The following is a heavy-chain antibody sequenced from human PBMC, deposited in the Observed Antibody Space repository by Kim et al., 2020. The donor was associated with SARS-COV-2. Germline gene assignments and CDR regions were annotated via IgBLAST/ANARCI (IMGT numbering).Heavy chain of an antibody. Sequence: TNYAPKLQGRVTMTTDTSTSTAYMELRSLRSDDTAVYYCALIAVAGPFDYWGQGTLVTVSS. CDR3: ALIAVAGPFDY. J-gene: IGHJ4*02. V-gene: IGHV1-18*01. CDR2: T. D-gene: IGHD6-19*01.